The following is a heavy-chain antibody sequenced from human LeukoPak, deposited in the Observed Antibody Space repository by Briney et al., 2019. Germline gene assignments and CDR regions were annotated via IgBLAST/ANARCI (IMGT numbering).Heavy chain of an antibody. V-gene: IGHV3-53*01. CDR3: ARRAGAYSHPYDY. CDR2: IYSDNT. CDR1: GFTFSSYE. D-gene: IGHD4/OR15-4a*01. J-gene: IGHJ4*02. Sequence: GGSLRLSCAASGFTFSSYEMSWVRQAPGKGLEWVSFIYSDNTHYSDSVKGRFTISRDNSKNTLYLQMNSLRAEDTAVYYCARRAGAYSHPYDYWGQGTLVTVSS.